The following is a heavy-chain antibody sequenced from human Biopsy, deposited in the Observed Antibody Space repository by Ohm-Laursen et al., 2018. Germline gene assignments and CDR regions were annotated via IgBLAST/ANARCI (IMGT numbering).Heavy chain of an antibody. Sequence: TLSLTCVVYGATSSDYYWSWIRQPPGKGLEWLGQIDRSGNTNYNPSPKGRLTISANTSKNQFPLKLTSVTAADTAVYFCGNEIYGRDYWGQGALVTVSS. J-gene: IGHJ4*02. CDR3: GNEIYGRDY. V-gene: IGHV4-34*08. CDR2: IDRSGNT. D-gene: IGHD4-17*01. CDR1: GATSSDYY.